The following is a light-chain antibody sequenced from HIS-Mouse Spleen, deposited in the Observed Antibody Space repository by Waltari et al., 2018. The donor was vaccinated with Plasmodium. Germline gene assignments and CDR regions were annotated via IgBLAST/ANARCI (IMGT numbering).Light chain of an antibody. CDR2: EDS. CDR3: YSTDSSGNHRV. CDR1: ALPKKY. Sequence: SYELTQPPSVSVSPGQPARITCSGAALPKKYAYWYQQKSGQAPVLGIYEDSKRPSGIPERFSGSSSGTMATLTISGAQVEDEADYYCYSTDSSGNHRVFGGGTKLTVL. J-gene: IGLJ3*02. V-gene: IGLV3-10*01.